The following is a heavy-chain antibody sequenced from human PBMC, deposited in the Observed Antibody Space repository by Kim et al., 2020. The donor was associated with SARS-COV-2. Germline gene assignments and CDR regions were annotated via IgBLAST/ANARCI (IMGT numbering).Heavy chain of an antibody. CDR2: IYYSGST. D-gene: IGHD5-12*01. CDR1: GGSISSYY. J-gene: IGHJ6*02. Sequence: SETLSLTCTVSGGSISSYYWSWIRQPPGKGLEWIGYIYYSGSTNYNPSLKSRVTISVDTSKNQFSLKLSSVTAADTAVYYCARAGLGYSGYDDGSYYYYGMDVWGQGTTVTVSS. CDR3: ARAGLGYSGYDDGSYYYYGMDV. V-gene: IGHV4-59*01.